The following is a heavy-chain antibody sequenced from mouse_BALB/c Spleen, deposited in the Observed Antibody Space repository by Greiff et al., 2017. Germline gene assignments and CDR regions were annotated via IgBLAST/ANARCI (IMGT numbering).Heavy chain of an antibody. J-gene: IGHJ2*01. V-gene: IGHV5-6-4*01. D-gene: IGHD4-1*01. Sequence: EVKLMESGGGLVKPGGSLKLSCAASGFTFSSYAMSWVRQTPEKRLEWVATISDGGSYTYYPDSVKGRFTISRDNAKNNLYLQMSSLKSEDTAMYYCARDGLGRDYFDYWGQGTTLTVSS. CDR2: ISDGGSYT. CDR1: GFTFSSYA. CDR3: ARDGLGRDYFDY.